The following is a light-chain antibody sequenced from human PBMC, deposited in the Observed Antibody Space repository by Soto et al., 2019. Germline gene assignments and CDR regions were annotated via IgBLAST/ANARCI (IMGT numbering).Light chain of an antibody. CDR2: DAS. V-gene: IGKV3-11*01. CDR3: QQRSNWPWT. CDR1: QSVSSY. J-gene: IGKJ1*01. Sequence: VMTQSPATLSVSPGERATLSCRASQSVSSYLAWYQQKPGQAPRLLIYDASNRATGIPARFSGSGSGTDFTLTISSLEPEDFAVYYCQQRSNWPWTFGQGTKVDI.